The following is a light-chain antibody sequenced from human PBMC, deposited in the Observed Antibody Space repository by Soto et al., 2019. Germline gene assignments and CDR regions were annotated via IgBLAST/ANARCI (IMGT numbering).Light chain of an antibody. V-gene: IGKV3-11*01. CDR2: DAS. CDR3: QQRSNWPKLT. CDR1: QSVSSY. J-gene: IGKJ4*01. Sequence: EIVLTQSPATLSLSPGERATLSCRASQSVSSYLAWYQQKPGQAPRLLIYDASNRATGIPARFSGSGSGTDFTLTISSIEPADFAVYYCQQRSNWPKLTFGGGTKVEIK.